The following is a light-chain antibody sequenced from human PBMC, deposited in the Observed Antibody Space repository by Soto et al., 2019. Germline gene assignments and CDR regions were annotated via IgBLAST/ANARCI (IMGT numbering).Light chain of an antibody. Sequence: EIVLTQSPATLSLSPGERATLSCRASQSVSRYLAWYQQKPGQAPRLLIYDASNRATGIPARFSGGGSGTDFTLTISSLEPEDFAVYYCQQRSDWPSLFGGGTNVQIK. CDR2: DAS. CDR1: QSVSRY. J-gene: IGKJ4*01. CDR3: QQRSDWPSL. V-gene: IGKV3-11*01.